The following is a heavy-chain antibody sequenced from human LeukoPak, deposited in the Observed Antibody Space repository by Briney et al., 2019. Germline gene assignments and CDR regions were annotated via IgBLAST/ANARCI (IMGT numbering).Heavy chain of an antibody. D-gene: IGHD6-6*01. CDR1: GGSFSGYY. CDR3: ARGGIAARQEY. V-gene: IGHV4-34*01. CDR2: TNHSGST. Sequence: SETLSLTCAVYGGSFSGYYWSWIRQPPGKGLEWIGETNHSGSTNYNPSLKSRVTISVDTSKNQFSLKLSSVTAADTAVYYCARGGIAARQEYWGQGTLVTVSS. J-gene: IGHJ4*02.